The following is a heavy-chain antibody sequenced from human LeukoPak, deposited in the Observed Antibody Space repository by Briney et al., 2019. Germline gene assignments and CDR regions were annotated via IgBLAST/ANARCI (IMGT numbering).Heavy chain of an antibody. Sequence: ASVKVSCKASVYTFTSYGISWVRQAPGQGLEWMGWISVYKGNTNYAQKLQGRVTMTTDTSTSTAYMELRSLRSDDPPVYYCARDYYGSGSYSPADYWGQGTLVTVSS. CDR3: ARDYYGSGSYSPADY. CDR1: VYTFTSYG. CDR2: ISVYKGNT. V-gene: IGHV1-18*01. D-gene: IGHD3-10*01. J-gene: IGHJ4*02.